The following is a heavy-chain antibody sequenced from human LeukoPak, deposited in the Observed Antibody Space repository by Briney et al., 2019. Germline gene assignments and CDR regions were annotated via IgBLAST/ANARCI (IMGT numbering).Heavy chain of an antibody. CDR3: AKGSRDWYSGRLGEFDY. Sequence: GGSLRHSCAASGFTFSSYWMHWVRQAPGKGLVWVSRINSDGSSTTYADSVKGRFTVSRDNSKNTLSLEMNSLEAEDTAVYYCAKGSRDWYSGRLGEFDYWGQGTLVTVSS. CDR1: GFTFSSYW. D-gene: IGHD1-26*01. V-gene: IGHV3-74*01. J-gene: IGHJ4*02. CDR2: INSDGSST.